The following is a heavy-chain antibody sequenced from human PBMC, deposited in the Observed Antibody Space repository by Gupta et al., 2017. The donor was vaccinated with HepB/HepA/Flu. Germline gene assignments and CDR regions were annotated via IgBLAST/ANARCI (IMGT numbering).Heavy chain of an antibody. D-gene: IGHD1-26*01. CDR2: IYHSWNS. V-gene: IGHV4-59*08. Sequence: QVQLHESCQGLDKPSETLSLTCTVHGGSISRYYWSWIRQPPGKGLEWIGYIYHSWNSNYNPSLKSRVTISLDTSKNQFSLKLSSVTAADTAVYFCARLGSGSYRDWGQGTLVTVSS. CDR1: GGSISRYY. J-gene: IGHJ4*02. CDR3: ARLGSGSYRD.